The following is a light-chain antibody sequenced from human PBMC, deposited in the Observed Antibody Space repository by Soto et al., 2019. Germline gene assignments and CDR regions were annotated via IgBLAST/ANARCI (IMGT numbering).Light chain of an antibody. Sequence: QSVLTQPPSVSRAPGQSVTISCTGSSSNIGTGYDVHWYQQIPGTAPKLLIYGNTNRPSGVPDRFSGSKSGTSASLAITGLQAEDEADYYCQSYDNSLGGHEVFGGGTKVTVL. J-gene: IGLJ2*01. CDR1: SSNIGTGYD. V-gene: IGLV1-40*01. CDR3: QSYDNSLGGHEV. CDR2: GNT.